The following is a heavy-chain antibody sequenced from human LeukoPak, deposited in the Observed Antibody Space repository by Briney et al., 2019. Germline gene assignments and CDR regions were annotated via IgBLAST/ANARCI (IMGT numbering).Heavy chain of an antibody. V-gene: IGHV7-4-1*02. D-gene: IGHD5-12*01. Sequence: ASVKVSCNASGYTFSSYTLSWLRQAPGQGLEWMGWINTNTGTPTYAQGFTGRFVFSLDSSVSTAYLQISSLKAEDIAVYYCVRQYSGYESLYFDSWGQGTLVTVSS. CDR2: INTNTGTP. CDR1: GYTFSSYT. CDR3: VRQYSGYESLYFDS. J-gene: IGHJ4*02.